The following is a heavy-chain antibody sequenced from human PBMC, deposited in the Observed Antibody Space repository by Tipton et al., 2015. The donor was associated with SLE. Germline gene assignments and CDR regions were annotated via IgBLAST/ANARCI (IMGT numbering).Heavy chain of an antibody. CDR1: GFTFSISA. Sequence: SGFTFSISAMQWVRQAPGKGLEWVSVTHGGGSSTHYADSVKGRFTISRDDSKNTLYLQMNSLRTEDTAVYYCARGDGYTDAFDIWGQGTMVSVSS. CDR3: ARGDGYTDAFDI. V-gene: IGHV3-NL1*01. J-gene: IGHJ3*02. CDR2: THGGGSST. D-gene: IGHD3-16*01.